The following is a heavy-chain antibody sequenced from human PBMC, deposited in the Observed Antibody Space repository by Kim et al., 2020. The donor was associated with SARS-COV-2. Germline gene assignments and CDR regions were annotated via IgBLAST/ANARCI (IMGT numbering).Heavy chain of an antibody. Sequence: ASVKVSCKASGYTFTGYYMHWVRQAPGQGLVWMGWINPNSGGTNYAQKFQGWVTMTRDTSISTAYMELSRLRSDDTAMYYCARGGTEYNWFDPWGQGTLVTVSS. CDR1: GYTFTGYY. V-gene: IGHV1-2*04. CDR3: ARGGTEYNWFDP. CDR2: INPNSGGT. J-gene: IGHJ5*02. D-gene: IGHD1-1*01.